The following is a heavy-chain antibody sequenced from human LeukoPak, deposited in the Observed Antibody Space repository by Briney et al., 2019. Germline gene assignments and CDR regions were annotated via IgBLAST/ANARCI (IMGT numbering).Heavy chain of an antibody. Sequence: SETLSLTCTVSGGSISGYYWSWIRPPPGKGLEWIGYISYSGSTNYNPSLKSRVTISVDTSKNQFSLKLSSVTAADTALYYCARDQIGAVAGLANWGQGILVTVSS. CDR3: ARDQIGAVAGLAN. V-gene: IGHV4-59*01. D-gene: IGHD6-19*01. J-gene: IGHJ4*02. CDR2: ISYSGST. CDR1: GGSISGYY.